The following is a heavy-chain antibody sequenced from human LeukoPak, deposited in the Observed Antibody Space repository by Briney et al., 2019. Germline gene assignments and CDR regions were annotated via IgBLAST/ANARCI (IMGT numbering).Heavy chain of an antibody. CDR3: ARKRYCSGGSCHNWFDP. D-gene: IGHD2-15*01. Sequence: ASVKVSCKASGYTFTGYYMHWVRQAPGQGLEWMGIINPSGGSTSYAQKFQGRVTMTRDTSTSTVYMELSSLRSEDTAVYYCARKRYCSGGSCHNWFDPWGQGTLVTVSS. V-gene: IGHV1-46*01. CDR2: INPSGGST. J-gene: IGHJ5*02. CDR1: GYTFTGYY.